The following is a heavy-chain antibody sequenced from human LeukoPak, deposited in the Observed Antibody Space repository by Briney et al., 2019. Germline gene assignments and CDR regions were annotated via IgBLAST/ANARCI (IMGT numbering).Heavy chain of an antibody. CDR3: ARVSGYDWESFYDY. V-gene: IGHV3-7*01. J-gene: IGHJ4*02. CDR2: IKQDGSEK. D-gene: IGHD5-12*01. CDR1: GFTFSSYL. Sequence: GGSLRLSCAASGFTFSSYLMSWVRQAPGKGLEWVANIKQDGSEKYYVDSVKGRFTISRDNAKNSLYLQMNSLRAEDTAVYYCARVSGYDWESFYDYWGQGTLVTVSS.